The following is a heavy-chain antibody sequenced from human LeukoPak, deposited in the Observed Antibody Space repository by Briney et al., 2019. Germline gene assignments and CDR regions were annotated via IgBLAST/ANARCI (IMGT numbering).Heavy chain of an antibody. CDR2: INPNSGGT. CDR1: GYTFTGYY. J-gene: IGHJ4*02. V-gene: IGHV1-2*06. CDR3: ARVGPAGSLRFLEWFDY. Sequence: VASVKVSCKASGYTFTGYYMHWVRQAPGEGREWMGRINPNSGGTNYAQKFQGRVTMTRDTSISTAYMELSRLRSDDTAVYYCARVGPAGSLRFLEWFDYWGQGTLVTVSS. D-gene: IGHD3-3*01.